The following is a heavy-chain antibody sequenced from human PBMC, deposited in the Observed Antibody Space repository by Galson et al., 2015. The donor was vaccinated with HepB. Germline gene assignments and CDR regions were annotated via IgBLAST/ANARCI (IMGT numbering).Heavy chain of an antibody. CDR1: GFSLSTSGMC. CDR3: ARVEMATNYYYYGMDV. V-gene: IGHV2-70*01. D-gene: IGHD5-24*01. CDR2: IDWDDDK. Sequence: ALVKPTQTLTLTCTFSGFSLSTSGMCVSWIRQPPGKALEWLALIDWDDDKYYSTSLKTRLTISKDTSKNQVVLTMTNMDPVDTATYYCARVEMATNYYYYGMDVWGQGTTVTVSS. J-gene: IGHJ6*02.